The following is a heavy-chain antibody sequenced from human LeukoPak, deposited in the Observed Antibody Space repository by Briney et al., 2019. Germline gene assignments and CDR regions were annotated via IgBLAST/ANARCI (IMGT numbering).Heavy chain of an antibody. D-gene: IGHD6-13*01. J-gene: IGHJ4*02. CDR1: GYTFTGYY. Sequence: GASVKVSCKASGYTFTGYYMHWVRQAPGQGLEWMGWINPNSGGTNYAQKFQGRVTMTRDTSISTAYMELSRLRSDDTAVYYCARDGGALIAAAGPFDYWGQGTLVTVPS. CDR2: INPNSGGT. V-gene: IGHV1-2*02. CDR3: ARDGGALIAAAGPFDY.